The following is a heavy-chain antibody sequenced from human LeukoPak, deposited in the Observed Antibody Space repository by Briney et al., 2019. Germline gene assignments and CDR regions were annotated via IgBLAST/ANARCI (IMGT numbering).Heavy chain of an antibody. Sequence: AGGSLRLSCAASGFTFSSYGMHWVRQAPGKGLEWVAFIRYDGSNKYYADSVKGRFTISRDNSKNTLYLQMNSLRAEDTDVYYCAKDWPYGSGSYYFFGGFDYWGQGTLVTVSS. CDR1: GFTFSSYG. J-gene: IGHJ4*02. V-gene: IGHV3-30*02. D-gene: IGHD3-10*01. CDR2: IRYDGSNK. CDR3: AKDWPYGSGSYYFFGGFDY.